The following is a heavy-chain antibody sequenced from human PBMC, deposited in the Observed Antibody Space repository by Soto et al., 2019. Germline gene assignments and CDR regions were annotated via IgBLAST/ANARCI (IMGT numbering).Heavy chain of an antibody. CDR3: AKATYDSTRFLLFDY. D-gene: IGHD3-22*01. CDR1: GFTFSSYG. V-gene: IGHV3-30*18. J-gene: IGHJ4*02. Sequence: GGSLRLSCAASGFTFSSYGMHWVRQAPGKGLEWVAVISYDGSNKYYADSVKGRFTISRDNSKNTLYLQMNSLRAEDTAVFYCAKATYDSTRFLLFDYWGQGTLVTVSS. CDR2: ISYDGSNK.